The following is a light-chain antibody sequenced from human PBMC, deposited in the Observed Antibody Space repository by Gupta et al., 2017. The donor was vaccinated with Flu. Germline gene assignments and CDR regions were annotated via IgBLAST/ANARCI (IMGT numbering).Light chain of an antibody. J-gene: IGKJ1*01. CDR2: DAS. V-gene: IGKV3-11*01. Sequence: EIVLTQSPATLSLSPGERATLSCRASQSVSSYLAWYQQKPGQAPRLLIYDASNRATGIPAMFSGSGSATDFTLTSSILEPEDFAVYYCQQRSNWPWTFGQGTKVEIK. CDR1: QSVSSY. CDR3: QQRSNWPWT.